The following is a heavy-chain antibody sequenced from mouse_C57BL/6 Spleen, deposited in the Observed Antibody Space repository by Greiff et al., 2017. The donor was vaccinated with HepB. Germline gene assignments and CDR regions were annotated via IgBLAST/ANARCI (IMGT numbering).Heavy chain of an antibody. CDR2: IYPGSGST. Sequence: QVQLQQPGAELVKPGASVKMSCKASGYTFTSYWITWVKQRPGQGLEWIGDIYPGSGSTNYNEKFKSKATLTVDTSSSTAYMQLSSLTSEDSAVYYCARRIYYDFDRDYYYAMDYWGQGTSVTVSS. V-gene: IGHV1-55*01. CDR1: GYTFTSYW. D-gene: IGHD2-4*01. J-gene: IGHJ4*01. CDR3: ARRIYYDFDRDYYYAMDY.